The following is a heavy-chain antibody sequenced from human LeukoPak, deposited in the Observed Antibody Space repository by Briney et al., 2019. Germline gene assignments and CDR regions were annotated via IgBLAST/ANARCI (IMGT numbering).Heavy chain of an antibody. CDR2: ISSSGITI. Sequence: GGSLRLSCAASGFTFSSYEMNWVRQAPGKGLEWVSYISSSGITIKYADSVKGRFTISRDNAKNSLYLQMNSLRAEDTAVYFCASAPAMAGTRWNYWGQGTLVTVSS. D-gene: IGHD6-19*01. CDR3: ASAPAMAGTRWNY. CDR1: GFTFSSYE. V-gene: IGHV3-48*03. J-gene: IGHJ4*02.